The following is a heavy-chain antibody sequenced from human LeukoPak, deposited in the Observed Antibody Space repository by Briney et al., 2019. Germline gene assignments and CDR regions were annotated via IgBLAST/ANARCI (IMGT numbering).Heavy chain of an antibody. J-gene: IGHJ4*02. V-gene: IGHV3-23*01. CDR1: GFTFSSYA. D-gene: IGHD3-22*01. CDR3: ATEVTYYYDSSGSPSFDY. CDR2: ISGSGGST. Sequence: GGSLRLSCAASGFTFSSYATSWVRQAPGKGLEWVSSISGSGGSTYYPDSVKGRFTISRDNSKNTLYLQMNSLRAEDTAVYYCATEVTYYYDSSGSPSFDYWGQGTLVTVSS.